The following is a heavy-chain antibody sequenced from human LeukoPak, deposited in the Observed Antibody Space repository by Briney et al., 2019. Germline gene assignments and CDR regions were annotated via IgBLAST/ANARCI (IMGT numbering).Heavy chain of an antibody. V-gene: IGHV3-66*01. CDR3: ARRLSTAMALND. Sequence: ETLSLTCIVSGGSISNYYWSWIRQAPGKGLEWVSVIYAGGSTYYADSVKGRFTISRDNAKNTLYLQMNSLRAEDTAVYYCARRLSTAMALNDWGQETLVTVSS. CDR2: IYAGGST. D-gene: IGHD5-18*01. CDR1: GGSISNYY. J-gene: IGHJ4*02.